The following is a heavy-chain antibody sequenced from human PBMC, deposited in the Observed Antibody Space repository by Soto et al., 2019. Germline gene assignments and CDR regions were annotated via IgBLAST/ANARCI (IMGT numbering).Heavy chain of an antibody. Sequence: GESLKISCKGSGYSFTSYWIGWVRQMPGKGLVWMGIIYPGDSDTRYSPSFQGQVTISADKSISTAYLQWSSLKASDTAMYYCAKSYSPNYYDSSGYYIFDYWGQGTLVTVSS. J-gene: IGHJ4*02. CDR1: GYSFTSYW. V-gene: IGHV5-51*01. CDR3: AKSYSPNYYDSSGYYIFDY. D-gene: IGHD3-22*01. CDR2: IYPGDSDT.